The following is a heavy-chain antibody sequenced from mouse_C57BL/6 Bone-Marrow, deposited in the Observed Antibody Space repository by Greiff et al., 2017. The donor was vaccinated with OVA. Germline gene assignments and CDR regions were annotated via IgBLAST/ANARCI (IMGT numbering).Heavy chain of an antibody. V-gene: IGHV1-26*01. CDR1: GYTFTDYY. CDR2: LNPNNGGT. CDR3: AIHGSSSYYFDY. D-gene: IGHD1-1*01. Sequence: VQLQQSGPELVKPGASVKISCKASGYTFTDYYMNWVKQSHGKSLEWIGDLNPNNGGTSYNQKFKGKATLTVDKSSSTAYMELRSLTSEDSAVYYCAIHGSSSYYFDYWGQGTTLTVSS. J-gene: IGHJ2*01.